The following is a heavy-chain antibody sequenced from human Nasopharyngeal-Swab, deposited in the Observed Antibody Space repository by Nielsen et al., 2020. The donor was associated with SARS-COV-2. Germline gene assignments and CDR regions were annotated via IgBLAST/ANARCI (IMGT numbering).Heavy chain of an antibody. CDR3: ARGDIVVVPAAILYYYYYMDV. J-gene: IGHJ6*03. CDR2: IKQDGSEK. V-gene: IGHV3-7*01. CDR1: GFTFSSYW. D-gene: IGHD2-2*02. Sequence: GAALKISCAASGFTFSSYWMSWVRQAPGKGLEWVANIKQDGSEKCYVDSVKGRFTISRDNAKNSLYLQMNSLRAEDTAVYYCARGDIVVVPAAILYYYYYMDVWGKGTTVTVSS.